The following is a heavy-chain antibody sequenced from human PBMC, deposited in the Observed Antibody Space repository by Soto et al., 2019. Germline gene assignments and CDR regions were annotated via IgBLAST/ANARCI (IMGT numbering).Heavy chain of an antibody. CDR2: IWYDGSNK. Sequence: QVQLVESGGGVVQPGRSLRLSCAASGFTFSSYGMHWVRQAPGKGLEGVAVIWYDGSNKYYADSVKGRFTISRDNSKNTLYPQMNSLRAEDTAVYYCARGPGGFDYWGQGTLVTVSS. J-gene: IGHJ4*02. CDR1: GFTFSSYG. D-gene: IGHD3-16*01. CDR3: ARGPGGFDY. V-gene: IGHV3-33*01.